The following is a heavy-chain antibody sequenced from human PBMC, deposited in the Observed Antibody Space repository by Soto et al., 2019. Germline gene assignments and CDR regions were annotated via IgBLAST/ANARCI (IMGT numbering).Heavy chain of an antibody. CDR3: ARDSSSWFYYYYGMDV. CDR2: IKQDGSEK. V-gene: IGHV3-7*03. CDR1: GFTFSSYW. J-gene: IGHJ6*02. Sequence: PGGSLRLSCAASGFTFSSYWMSWVRQAPGKGLEWVANIKQDGSEKYYVDSVKGRFTISRDNAKNSLYLQMNSLRAEDTAVYYCARDSSSWFYYYYGMDVWGQGTTVTVSS. D-gene: IGHD6-13*01.